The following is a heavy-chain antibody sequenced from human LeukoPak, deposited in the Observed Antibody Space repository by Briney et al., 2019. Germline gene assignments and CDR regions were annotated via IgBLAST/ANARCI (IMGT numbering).Heavy chain of an antibody. D-gene: IGHD6-19*01. Sequence: PGGSLRLSCAASGFTVSSKYMSWVRQAPGKGLEWVSLISIAGSTNYADSVKGRFTISRDNSKNTLYLQMNSLRAEDTAVYYCARARRQWLELDYWGQGTLVTVSS. CDR2: ISIAGST. CDR3: ARARRQWLELDY. V-gene: IGHV3-66*01. CDR1: GFTVSSKY. J-gene: IGHJ4*02.